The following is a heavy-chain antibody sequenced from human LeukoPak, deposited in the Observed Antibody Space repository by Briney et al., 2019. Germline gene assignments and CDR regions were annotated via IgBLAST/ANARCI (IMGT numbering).Heavy chain of an antibody. V-gene: IGHV1-2*02. CDR3: ARDADYYYYMDV. Sequence: ASVKVSCKASGYTFTGYYMHWVRRAPGQGLEWMGWINPNSGGTNYAQKFQGRVTMTRDTSNSTAYMELSRLRSDDTAVYYCARDADYYYYMDVWGKGTTVTVSS. CDR2: INPNSGGT. J-gene: IGHJ6*03. CDR1: GYTFTGYY.